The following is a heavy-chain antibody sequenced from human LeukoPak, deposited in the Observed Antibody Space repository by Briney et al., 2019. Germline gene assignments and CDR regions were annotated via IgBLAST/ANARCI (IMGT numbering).Heavy chain of an antibody. D-gene: IGHD6-13*01. CDR3: GSFCYSTSCDGFDY. V-gene: IGHV3-53*01. Sequence: PGGSLRLSCAASGFTASSKYMGWVRPAPGEGRGWVSVIYSGGSTYYADCVKGRFTISRDNSKNTLYLQMNSLRPEDTAVYYCGSFCYSTSCDGFDYWGQGTLVTVSS. CDR2: IYSGGST. CDR1: GFTASSKY. J-gene: IGHJ4*02.